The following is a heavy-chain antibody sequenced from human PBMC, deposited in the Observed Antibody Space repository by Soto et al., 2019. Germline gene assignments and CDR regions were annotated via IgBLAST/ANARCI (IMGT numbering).Heavy chain of an antibody. CDR2: ISYDGSNK. V-gene: IGHV3-30-3*01. CDR3: GSEGYDFWSGYYRGSGTAFDI. D-gene: IGHD3-3*01. Sequence: GGSLRLSCAASGFTFSSYAMHWVRQAPGKGLEWVAVISYDGSNKYYADSVKGRFTISRDNSQNTLYLQMNSLRAEATAVYYCGSEGYDFWSGYYRGSGTAFDIWGQGTMVTVSS. J-gene: IGHJ3*02. CDR1: GFTFSSYA.